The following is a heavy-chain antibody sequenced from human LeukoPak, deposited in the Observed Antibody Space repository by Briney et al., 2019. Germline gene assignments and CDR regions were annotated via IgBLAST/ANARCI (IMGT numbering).Heavy chain of an antibody. Sequence: ASVKVSCKASGYTFTGYYMHWVRQAPGQGLELMGWINPNSGGTNYAQKFQGRVTMTRDTSISTAYMELSRLRSDDTAVYYCGIAALFSGAFDIWGQGTMVTVSS. D-gene: IGHD6-6*01. CDR2: INPNSGGT. J-gene: IGHJ3*02. CDR1: GYTFTGYY. V-gene: IGHV1-2*02. CDR3: GIAALFSGAFDI.